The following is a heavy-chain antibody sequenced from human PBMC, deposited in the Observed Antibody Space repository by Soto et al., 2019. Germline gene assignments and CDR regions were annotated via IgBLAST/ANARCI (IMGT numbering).Heavy chain of an antibody. Sequence: ASVKVSCKASGYTFTSYDINWVRQATGQGLEWTGWMNPNSGNTGYAQKFQGRVTMTRNTSISTAYMELSSLRSEDTAVYYCARGGSLTYYDILTGYDDSNDDWGQRTLVTVSS. CDR2: MNPNSGNT. J-gene: IGHJ4*02. D-gene: IGHD3-9*01. CDR3: ARGGSLTYYDILTGYDDSNDD. V-gene: IGHV1-8*01. CDR1: GYTFTSYD.